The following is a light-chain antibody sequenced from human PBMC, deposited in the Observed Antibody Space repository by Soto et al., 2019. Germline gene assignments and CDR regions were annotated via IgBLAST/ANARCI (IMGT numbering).Light chain of an antibody. J-gene: IGKJ5*01. Sequence: ELLLTQSPGTLSLSPGERATLSCRASQSVINSYLAWYQQKPGQAPRLLLYGAYNRPTGIPDSISGGASATDFPITIRRMDPDYFALYYCQHYGSSSTFGQGTRVEIK. V-gene: IGKV3-20*01. CDR3: QHYGSSST. CDR1: QSVINSY. CDR2: GAY.